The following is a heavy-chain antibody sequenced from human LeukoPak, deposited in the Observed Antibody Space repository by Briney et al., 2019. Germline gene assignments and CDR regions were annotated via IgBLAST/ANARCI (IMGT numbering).Heavy chain of an antibody. D-gene: IGHD3-10*01. V-gene: IGHV1-69*06. Sequence: ASVKVSCKASGGTFSSYAISWVRQAPGQGPEWMGGIIPIFGTANYAQKFQGRVTITADKSTSTAYMELSSLRSEDTAVYYCARRAGEGSYYNGDYYYYYGMDVWGKGTTVTVSS. CDR3: ARRAGEGSYYNGDYYYYYGMDV. J-gene: IGHJ6*04. CDR2: IIPIFGTA. CDR1: GGTFSSYA.